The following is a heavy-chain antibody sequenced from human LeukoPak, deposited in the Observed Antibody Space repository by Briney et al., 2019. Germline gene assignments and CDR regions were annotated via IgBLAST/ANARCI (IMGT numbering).Heavy chain of an antibody. V-gene: IGHV3-15*01. CDR2: IRSETDGGTT. Sequence: PGGSLRLSCAASGFTFSNAWMSWVRQAPGKGLEWVGRIRSETDGGTTDYAVHVKGRFTISRDDSKKTLYLQMNSLKTEDTAVYYCTAGTMAWGRGTLVTVS. D-gene: IGHD4/OR15-4a*01. CDR1: GFTFSNAW. CDR3: TAGTMA. J-gene: IGHJ5*02.